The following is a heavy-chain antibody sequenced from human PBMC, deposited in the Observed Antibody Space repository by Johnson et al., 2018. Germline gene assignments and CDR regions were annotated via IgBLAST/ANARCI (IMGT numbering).Heavy chain of an antibody. CDR2: ISWHSAYT. Sequence: EVQLVESGGGLVQPGRSLRLSCAASGFTFDDYAMHWVRQAPGKGLEWVSRISWHSAYTDYADSVKGRLTISSNNAKNFLYLQMNSRRPEDTAFYYCAKGPYSNYEFWSDHWGQGTLVTVSS. V-gene: IGHV3-9*01. D-gene: IGHD4-11*01. CDR1: GFTFDDYA. CDR3: AKGPYSNYEFWSDH. J-gene: IGHJ4*02.